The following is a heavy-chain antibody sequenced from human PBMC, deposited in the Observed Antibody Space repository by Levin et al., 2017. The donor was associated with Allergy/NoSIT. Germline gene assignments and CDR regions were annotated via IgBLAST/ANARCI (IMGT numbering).Heavy chain of an antibody. V-gene: IGHV1-58*01. J-gene: IGHJ6*02. CDR3: AAPPGYYDFWSGYSSYYYYGMDV. CDR1: GFTFTSSA. Sequence: SVKVSCKASGFTFTSSAVQWVRQARGQRLEWIGWIVVGSGNTNYAQKFQERVTITRDMSTSTAYMELSSLRSEDTAVYYCAAPPGYYDFWSGYSSYYYYGMDVWGQGTTVTVSS. D-gene: IGHD3-3*01. CDR2: IVVGSGNT.